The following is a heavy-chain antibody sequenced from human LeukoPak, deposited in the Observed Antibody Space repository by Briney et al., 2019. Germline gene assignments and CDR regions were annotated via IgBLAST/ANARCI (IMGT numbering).Heavy chain of an antibody. CDR2: IKEDGSEK. Sequence: GGSLRLSCAASGFTFSNYWMSWVRQAPGKGLEWVANIKEDGSEKNYVDSVKGRFTISRDNAKNSLYLQMNSLRAEDTAVYYCARYPRSGYYLLDYWGQGTLVTVSS. D-gene: IGHD3-22*01. CDR3: ARYPRSGYYLLDY. CDR1: GFTFSNYW. J-gene: IGHJ4*02. V-gene: IGHV3-7*01.